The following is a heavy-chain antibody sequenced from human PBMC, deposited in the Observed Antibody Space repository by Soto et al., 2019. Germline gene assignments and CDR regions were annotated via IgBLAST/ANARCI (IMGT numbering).Heavy chain of an antibody. CDR2: INAGNGNT. V-gene: IGHV1-3*05. J-gene: IGHJ4*02. Sequence: QVQLVQSGAEEKKPGASVKVSCKASGYTFTSYAMNWVRQAPGQRLEWMGWINAGNGNTKYSQKFQGRVTITRDTYASTAYMGLSSLRSEATAVYYCARGSGYSYWDDYWGQGTLVTFSS. CDR3: ARGSGYSYWDDY. D-gene: IGHD3-22*01. CDR1: GYTFTSYA.